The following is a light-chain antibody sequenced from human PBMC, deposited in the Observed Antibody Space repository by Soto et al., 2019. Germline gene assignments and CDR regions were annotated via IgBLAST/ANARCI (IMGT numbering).Light chain of an antibody. CDR1: QGISSD. V-gene: IGKV1-27*01. Sequence: DIQMTQSPSSLSASVGDRVTIICRASQGISSDLAWYQQKPGKVPKLLIYDASTLQSGVPSRFSGSGSGTDFTLTISSLPPEDVATYYCQNYNNVPLTFGGGTKVEIK. J-gene: IGKJ4*01. CDR2: DAS. CDR3: QNYNNVPLT.